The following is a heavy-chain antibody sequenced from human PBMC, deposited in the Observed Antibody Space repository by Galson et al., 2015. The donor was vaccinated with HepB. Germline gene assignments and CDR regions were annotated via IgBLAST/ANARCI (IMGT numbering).Heavy chain of an antibody. D-gene: IGHD2-15*01. V-gene: IGHV3-11*01. J-gene: IGHJ4*02. Sequence: SLSLSCAASDGFTFNDYYMSWIRQAPGKELECVSFISSHANTIHYADSVKGRFTISRDNAKKSLYLQMDSLRAEDTAVYYCASGRCFGGSCPFDFWGQGTLVTASS. CDR2: ISSHANTI. CDR3: ASGRCFGGSCPFDF. CDR1: DGFTFNDYY.